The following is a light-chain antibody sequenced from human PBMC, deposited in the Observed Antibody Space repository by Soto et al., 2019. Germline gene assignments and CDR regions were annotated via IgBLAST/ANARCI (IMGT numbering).Light chain of an antibody. CDR3: SSYTSSITVV. J-gene: IGLJ2*01. CDR1: SSDIGGYNF. V-gene: IGLV2-14*01. CDR2: EVS. Sequence: QSALTQPASVSGSPGQSFTISCTGTSSDIGGYNFVAWYQQHPGKAPKLMIYEVSNRPSGVSNRFSGSKSGNTASLTISGLQAEDEADYYCSSYTSSITVVFGGGTKLTVL.